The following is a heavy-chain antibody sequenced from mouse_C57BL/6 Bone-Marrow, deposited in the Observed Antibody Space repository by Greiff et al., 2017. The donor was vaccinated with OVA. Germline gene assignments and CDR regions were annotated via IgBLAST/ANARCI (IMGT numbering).Heavy chain of an antibody. CDR3: ARGLGRGYFDV. CDR2: IWWDDDK. CDR1: GFSLSTFGMG. V-gene: IGHV8-8*01. Sequence: QVTLKVSGPGILQPSQTLSLTCSFSGFSLSTFGMGVGWIRQPSGKGLEWLAHIWWDDDKYYNPALKSRLTISKDTSKNQVFLKIASVDTADTATYYCARGLGRGYFDVWGTGTTVTVSS. D-gene: IGHD4-1*01. J-gene: IGHJ1*03.